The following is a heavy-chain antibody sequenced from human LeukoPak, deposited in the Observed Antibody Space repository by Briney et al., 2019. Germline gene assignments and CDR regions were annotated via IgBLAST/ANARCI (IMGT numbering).Heavy chain of an antibody. CDR2: IYYSGST. D-gene: IGHD3-22*01. Sequence: PSETLSLTCTVSGGSISSSSYYWGWIRQPPGKGPEWIGSIYYSGSTYYNPSLKSRVTISVDTSKNQFSLKLSSVTAADTAVYYCARHGDTYYYDSSHAFDIWGQGTMVTVSS. CDR1: GGSISSSSYY. V-gene: IGHV4-39*01. J-gene: IGHJ3*02. CDR3: ARHGDTYYYDSSHAFDI.